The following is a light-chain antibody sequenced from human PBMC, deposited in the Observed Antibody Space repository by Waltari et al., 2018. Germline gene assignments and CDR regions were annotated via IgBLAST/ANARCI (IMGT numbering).Light chain of an antibody. J-gene: IGLJ2*01. CDR3: NPRDTSYKHVP. CDR1: SLNTFY. Sequence: SSELTQDPAVSVALGQTVTITCQGRSLNTFYANWYQQKPGLAPLLVIRGENNRPSGIPGRFPGPTSGKTASLTLPGAQAEDEAVYYCNPRDTSYKHVPFRGGNKLTVL. CDR2: GEN. V-gene: IGLV3-19*01.